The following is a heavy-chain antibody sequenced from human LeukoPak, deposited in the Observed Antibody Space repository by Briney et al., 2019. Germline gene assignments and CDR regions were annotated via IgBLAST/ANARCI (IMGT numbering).Heavy chain of an antibody. CDR1: GFTFSSYA. Sequence: WGSLRLSCAASGFTFSSYAMSWVRQAPGKGLEWVSAISGSGGSTYYADSVKGRFTISRDNSKNTLYLQMNSLRAEDTAVYYCAKRANQFHRADYFDYWGQGTLVTVSS. CDR2: ISGSGGST. J-gene: IGHJ4*02. D-gene: IGHD1-26*01. V-gene: IGHV3-23*01. CDR3: AKRANQFHRADYFDY.